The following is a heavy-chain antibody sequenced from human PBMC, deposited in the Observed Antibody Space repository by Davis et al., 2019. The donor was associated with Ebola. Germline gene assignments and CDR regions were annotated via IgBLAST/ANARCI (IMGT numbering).Heavy chain of an antibody. Sequence: GESLKISCAASGFTFSTYSMNWVRQAPGKGLEWLSTITSSSYTYYADSVKGRFTISRDNSKNTLYLQMNSLRAEDTAVYYCARATGADYWGQGTLVTVSS. CDR1: GFTFSTYS. CDR3: ARATGADY. V-gene: IGHV3-21*01. J-gene: IGHJ4*02. D-gene: IGHD1-14*01. CDR2: ITSSSYT.